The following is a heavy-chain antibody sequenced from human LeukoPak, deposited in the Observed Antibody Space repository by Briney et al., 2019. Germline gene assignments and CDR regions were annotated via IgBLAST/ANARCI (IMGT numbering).Heavy chain of an antibody. Sequence: GGSLRLSCAASGFTFSSYAMSWVRQAPGKGLEWVSAIPGSGDSTNYADSVKGRFTISRDNSKNTLYLQMNSLRAEDAAVYYCAKRSGVSYGYFDYWGQGTLVTVSS. CDR3: AKRSGVSYGYFDY. V-gene: IGHV3-23*01. CDR2: IPGSGDST. D-gene: IGHD1-26*01. CDR1: GFTFSSYA. J-gene: IGHJ4*02.